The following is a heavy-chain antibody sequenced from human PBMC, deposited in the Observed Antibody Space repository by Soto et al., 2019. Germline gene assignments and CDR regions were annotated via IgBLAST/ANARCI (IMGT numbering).Heavy chain of an antibody. D-gene: IGHD3-16*02. J-gene: IGHJ5*02. CDR1: GFSLSTSGVG. V-gene: IGHV2-5*02. CDR2: IYWDDDK. Sequence: SGPTLVNPTQTLTLTCTFSGFSLSTSGVGVGWIRQPPGKALEWLALIYWDDDKHYSPSLKSRLTITKDTSKNQVVLTMTNMDPVDTATYYCAHTYDYVWGSYRSNWFDPWGQGTLVTVSS. CDR3: AHTYDYVWGSYRSNWFDP.